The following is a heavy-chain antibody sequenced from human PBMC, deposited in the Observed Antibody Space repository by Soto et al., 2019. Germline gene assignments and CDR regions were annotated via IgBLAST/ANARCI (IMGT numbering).Heavy chain of an antibody. V-gene: IGHV3-74*01. J-gene: IGHJ4*02. CDR1: GFTFSSYW. CDR3: ARDCRRAGYDSSGYFCY. Sequence: GESLKISCAASGFTFSSYWMHWVRQAPGKGLVWVSRINSDGSSTSYADSVKGRFTISRDNAKNTLYLQMNSLRAEDTAVYYCARDCRRAGYDSSGYFCYWGQGTLVTVSS. D-gene: IGHD3-22*01. CDR2: INSDGSST.